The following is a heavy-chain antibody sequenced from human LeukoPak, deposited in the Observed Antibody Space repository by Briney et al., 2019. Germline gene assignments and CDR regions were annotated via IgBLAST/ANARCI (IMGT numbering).Heavy chain of an antibody. J-gene: IGHJ4*02. Sequence: PSETLSLTCTVSGASVSFDNYFWGWVRQPPGKGLEWIGGVYKTGSPYYNPSLKSRVSISADTSKNQFSLKLSSVTAADTAVYYCAGGDADSSGWVDYWGQGTLVTVSS. CDR2: VYKTGSP. D-gene: IGHD3-22*01. CDR3: AGGDADSSGWVDY. CDR1: GASVSFDNYF. V-gene: IGHV4-39*07.